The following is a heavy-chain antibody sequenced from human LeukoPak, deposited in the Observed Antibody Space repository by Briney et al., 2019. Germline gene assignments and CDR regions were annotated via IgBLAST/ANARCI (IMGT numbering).Heavy chain of an antibody. V-gene: IGHV3-9*01. CDR1: GFTFDDYA. CDR3: AKAYTDTAMDAPLFDY. CDR2: ISWNSGRM. D-gene: IGHD5-18*01. J-gene: IGHJ4*02. Sequence: GGSLRLSCAASGFTFDDYAMHWVRRAPGKGLEWVSGISWNSGRMGYADSVKGRFTISRDNAKNSLYLQMNSLRAEDTALYYCAKAYTDTAMDAPLFDYWGQGTLVTVSS.